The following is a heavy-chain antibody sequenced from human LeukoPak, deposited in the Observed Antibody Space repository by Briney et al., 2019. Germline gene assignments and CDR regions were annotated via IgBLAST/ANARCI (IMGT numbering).Heavy chain of an antibody. V-gene: IGHV4-30-2*01. D-gene: IGHD2-15*01. CDR3: AREGRDCSGGSCYSGFDY. Sequence: SETLSLTCAVSGGSISSGGYSWSWVRQPPGKGLEWIVYIYHSGSTYYNPSLKSRVTISVDRSKNQFSLKLSSVTAADTAVYYCAREGRDCSGGSCYSGFDYWGQGTLVTVSS. CDR1: GGSISSGGYS. CDR2: IYHSGST. J-gene: IGHJ4*02.